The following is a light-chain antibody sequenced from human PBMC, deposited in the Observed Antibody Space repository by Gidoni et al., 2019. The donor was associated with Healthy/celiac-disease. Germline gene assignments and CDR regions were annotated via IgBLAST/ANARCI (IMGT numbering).Light chain of an antibody. CDR3: QQYYSTPIT. CDR1: QSVLYSPNNKNY. J-gene: IGKJ5*01. Sequence: VALGERATINCKSSQSVLYSPNNKNYLAWYQQKPGQPPKLLIYWASTRESGVPDRFSGSGSGTDFTLTISSLQAEDVAVYYCQQYYSTPITFGQGTRLEIK. CDR2: WAS. V-gene: IGKV4-1*01.